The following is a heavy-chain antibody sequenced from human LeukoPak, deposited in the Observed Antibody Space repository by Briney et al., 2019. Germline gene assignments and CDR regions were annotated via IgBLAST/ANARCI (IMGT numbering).Heavy chain of an antibody. V-gene: IGHV3-30*04. J-gene: IGHJ4*02. D-gene: IGHD2-2*01. CDR3: ARGYCNSNICYGDHFEY. CDR1: GFTFSTYA. Sequence: GGSLRLSCTASGFTFSTYAMHWVRQAPGKGLEWMAITPYDGSNTYYADSVKGRFTISRDYSKNTVYLQMNNLTAEDTAVYYCARGYCNSNICYGDHFEYWGQGTLVTSPQ. CDR2: TPYDGSNT.